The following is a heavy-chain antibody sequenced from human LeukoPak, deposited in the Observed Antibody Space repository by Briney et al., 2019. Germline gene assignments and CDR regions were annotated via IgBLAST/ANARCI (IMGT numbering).Heavy chain of an antibody. Sequence: SQTLSLTCAISGDSVSNNSAVWNWIRQSPSRGLEWLGRTYYRSKWYNDYGVSVKSRITVNPDTSKNQFSLQLNSVTPEDTAVYYCVRSQYWGFDDRGQGTLVTVSS. J-gene: IGHJ4*02. CDR2: TYYRSKWYN. CDR1: GDSVSNNSAV. V-gene: IGHV6-1*01. CDR3: VRSQYWGFDD. D-gene: IGHD7-27*01.